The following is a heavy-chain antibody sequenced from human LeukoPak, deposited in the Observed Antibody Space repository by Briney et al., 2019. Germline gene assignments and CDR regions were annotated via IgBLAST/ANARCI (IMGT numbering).Heavy chain of an antibody. J-gene: IGHJ4*02. CDR3: ARGPAAYDS. D-gene: IGHD2-2*01. CDR1: GATIKSYY. Sequence: SETLSLTCTVSGATIKSYYWSWIRQSPGKGLEWIANIHYAGSTNYNPSLKSRVTISVDLSKNHFSLKLSSVTAADTAVYYCARGPAAYDSWGQGTLVTVAS. V-gene: IGHV4-59*12. CDR2: IHYAGST.